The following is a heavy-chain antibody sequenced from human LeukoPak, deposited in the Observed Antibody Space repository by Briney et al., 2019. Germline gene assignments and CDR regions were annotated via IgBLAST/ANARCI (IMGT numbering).Heavy chain of an antibody. Sequence: GGALSTSCAASGFTVSSNYLSWVRQAPGKRLQWASLFYSGVSIYDAASVKSPFTISRNNSRNTLYLQMNSLRAEYTAVYYCARGTYYDSSGYYFDDWGQGTLVTVSS. CDR2: FYSGVSI. J-gene: IGHJ4*02. CDR3: ARGTYYDSSGYYFDD. D-gene: IGHD3-22*01. CDR1: GFTVSSNY. V-gene: IGHV3-53*01.